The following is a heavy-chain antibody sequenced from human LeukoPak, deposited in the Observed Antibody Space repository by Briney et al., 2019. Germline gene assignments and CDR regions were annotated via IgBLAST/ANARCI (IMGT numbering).Heavy chain of an antibody. Sequence: PSETLSLTCAVYGESFSGYYWSWIRQPPGKGLEWIGTIYYTGRTYYNPSLKSRVTISVDTSKNQFSLKLNSVTAADTAVYYCARVGDISSWGMLIWFYPWGQGTLVTVSS. D-gene: IGHD6-13*01. J-gene: IGHJ5*02. V-gene: IGHV4-34*01. CDR2: IYYTGRT. CDR3: ARVGDISSWGMLIWFYP. CDR1: GESFSGYY.